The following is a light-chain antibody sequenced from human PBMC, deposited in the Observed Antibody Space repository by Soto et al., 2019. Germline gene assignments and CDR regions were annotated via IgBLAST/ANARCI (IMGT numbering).Light chain of an antibody. CDR2: EVS. CDR3: SSYTRSRTLDVV. J-gene: IGLJ2*01. Sequence: QSALTQPATVSESPGQSITIACTGNSSDVGGYNYVSWYQQHPVKAPKLMIYEVSNRPSGVSNRFSGSKSGNTASLTISGLQSEDEAYYYCSSYTRSRTLDVVFGGVTTLTVL. V-gene: IGLV2-14*01. CDR1: SSDVGGYNY.